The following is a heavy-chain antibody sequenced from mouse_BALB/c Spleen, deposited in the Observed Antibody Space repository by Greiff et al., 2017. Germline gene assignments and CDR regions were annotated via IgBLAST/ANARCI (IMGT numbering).Heavy chain of an antibody. D-gene: IGHD1-2*01. Sequence: LQQPGSELVRPGASVKLSCKASGYTFTSYWMHWVKQRHGQGLEWIGNIYPGSGSTNYDEKFKSKGTLTVDTSSSTAYMHLSSLTSEDSAVYYCTRSDYYGYTVDYWGQGTTLTVSS. V-gene: IGHV1S22*01. J-gene: IGHJ2*01. CDR3: TRSDYYGYTVDY. CDR2: IYPGSGST. CDR1: GYTFTSYW.